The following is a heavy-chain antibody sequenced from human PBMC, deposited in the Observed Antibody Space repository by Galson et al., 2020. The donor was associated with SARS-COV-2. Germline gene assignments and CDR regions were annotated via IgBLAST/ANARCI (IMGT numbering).Heavy chain of an antibody. CDR2: ISGSGGST. Sequence: GESLKISCAASGFTFSSYGMNWVRQAPGKGLEWVSVISGSGGSTYYADSVKGRFTISRDNSKNTLYLQMNSLRVEDTAVYYCTKGLTGYQRAFEYWGQGTLVTVSS. CDR1: GFTFSSYG. V-gene: IGHV3-23*01. D-gene: IGHD3-9*01. CDR3: TKGLTGYQRAFEY. J-gene: IGHJ4*02.